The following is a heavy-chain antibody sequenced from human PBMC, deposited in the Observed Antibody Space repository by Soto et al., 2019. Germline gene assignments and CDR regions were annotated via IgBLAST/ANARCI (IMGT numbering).Heavy chain of an antibody. CDR1: GFTVSSNY. D-gene: IGHD3-22*01. Sequence: LRLSCAASGFTVSSNYMSWVRQAPGKGLEWVSIIYSGGRTYYADSVKGRFTISRDNSKNTLYLQMNSLRAEDTAVYYCTRGTSSGYYDFDYWGQGTLVTVSS. V-gene: IGHV3-53*01. CDR3: TRGTSSGYYDFDY. CDR2: IYSGGRT. J-gene: IGHJ4*02.